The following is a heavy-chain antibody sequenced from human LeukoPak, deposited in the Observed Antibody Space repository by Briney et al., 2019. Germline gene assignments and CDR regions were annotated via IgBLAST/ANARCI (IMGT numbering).Heavy chain of an antibody. CDR1: GFTFDDYA. CDR3: AKDLWHYYDSSGYWGAFDI. D-gene: IGHD3-22*01. Sequence: GGSLRLXCAASGFTFDDYAMHWVRQAPGKGLEWVSGISWNSGSIGYADSVKGRFTISRDNAKNSLYLQMNSLRAEDMALYYCAKDLWHYYDSSGYWGAFDIWGQGTMVTVSS. J-gene: IGHJ3*02. CDR2: ISWNSGSI. V-gene: IGHV3-9*03.